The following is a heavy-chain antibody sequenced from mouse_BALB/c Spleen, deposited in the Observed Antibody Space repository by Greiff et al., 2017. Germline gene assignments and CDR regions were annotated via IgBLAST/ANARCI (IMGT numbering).Heavy chain of an antibody. D-gene: IGHD2-4*01. J-gene: IGHJ3*01. CDR3: AYDYGFAY. Sequence: EVQLVESGPGLVKPSQSLSLTCTVTGYSITSDYAWNWIRQFPGNKLEWMGYISYSGSTSYNPSLKSRISITRDTSKNQFFLQLNSVTTEDTATYYCAYDYGFAYWGQGTLVTVSA. CDR2: ISYSGST. V-gene: IGHV3-2*02. CDR1: GYSITSDYA.